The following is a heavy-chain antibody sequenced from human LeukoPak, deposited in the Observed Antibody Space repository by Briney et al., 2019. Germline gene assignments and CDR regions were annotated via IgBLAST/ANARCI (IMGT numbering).Heavy chain of an antibody. CDR2: IYSGGST. V-gene: IGHV3-53*01. CDR3: VTTSFRTSTTWWYFDY. D-gene: IGHD2-8*02. Sequence: GGSLRLSCAASRFTVSSNYMSWVRQAPGKGLEWVSVIYSGGSTYYADSVEGRFTISRDHSKNTLYLQMSSLRAEDTAVYYCVTTSFRTSTTWWYFDYWGQGNLVTVSS. CDR1: RFTVSSNY. J-gene: IGHJ4*02.